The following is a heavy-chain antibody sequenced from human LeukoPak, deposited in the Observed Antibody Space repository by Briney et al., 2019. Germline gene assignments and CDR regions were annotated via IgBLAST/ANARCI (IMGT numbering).Heavy chain of an antibody. CDR3: AREPSLDGMDV. CDR1: GGSISSGGYY. Sequence: PSETLSLTCTVSGGSISSGGYYWSWLRQHPGKGLEWIGYIYYSGSTYYNPSLKSRITISVYTSKNQFSLKLSSVTAADTAVYYCAREPSLDGMDVWGQGTTVTVSS. V-gene: IGHV4-31*03. J-gene: IGHJ6*02. CDR2: IYYSGST.